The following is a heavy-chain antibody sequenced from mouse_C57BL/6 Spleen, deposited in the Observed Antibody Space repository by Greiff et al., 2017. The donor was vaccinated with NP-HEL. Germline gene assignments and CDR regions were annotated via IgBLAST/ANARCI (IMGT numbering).Heavy chain of an antibody. CDR3: ARDYGEGTWFAY. CDR1: GYTFTDYN. D-gene: IGHD2-4*01. J-gene: IGHJ3*01. CDR2: INPNNGGT. Sequence: VQLQQSGPELVKPGASVKMSCKASGYTFTDYNMHWVKQSHGKSLEWIGYINPNNGGTSYNQKFKGKATLTVNKSSSTAYMELRSLTSEDSAVYYCARDYGEGTWFAYWGQGTLVTVSA. V-gene: IGHV1-22*01.